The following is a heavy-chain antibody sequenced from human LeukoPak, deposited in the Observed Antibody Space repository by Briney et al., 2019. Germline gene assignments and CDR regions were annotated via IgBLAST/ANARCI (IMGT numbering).Heavy chain of an antibody. CDR3: AKIGSSHDFDY. CDR2: INTNSGAT. CDR1: GYTFTGYY. J-gene: IGHJ4*02. V-gene: IGHV1-2*06. D-gene: IGHD1-26*01. Sequence: ASVKVSCKASGYTFTGYYMHWVRQAPGQGREWMGRINTNSGATDYAQKFQGRVTMTRDTSISTAYMELSSLKSDDTAVYYCAKIGSSHDFDYWGQGTLITVSS.